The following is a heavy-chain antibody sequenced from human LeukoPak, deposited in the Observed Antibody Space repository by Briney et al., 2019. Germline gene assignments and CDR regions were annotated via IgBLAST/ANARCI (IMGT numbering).Heavy chain of an antibody. J-gene: IGHJ3*02. CDR3: ARDYLLSAFDI. CDR2: ISYDGSNK. V-gene: IGHV3-30*04. CDR1: GFTFSSCA. D-gene: IGHD3-16*02. Sequence: GGSLRLSCAASGFTFSSCAMHWVRQAPGKRLEWVAVISYDGSNKYYGDSVKGRFTISRDNSKNTLYLQMNSLRAEDTAVYYCARDYLLSAFDIWGQGTMVTVSS.